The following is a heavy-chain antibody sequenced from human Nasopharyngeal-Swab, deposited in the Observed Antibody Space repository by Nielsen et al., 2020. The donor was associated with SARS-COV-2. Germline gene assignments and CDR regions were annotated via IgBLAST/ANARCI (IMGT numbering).Heavy chain of an antibody. J-gene: IGHJ6*03. CDR3: ARVGTYYYDSSGHLNYYYYYYMDV. CDR2: IYYSGST. Sequence: WIRQPPGKGLEWIGYIYYSGSTNYNPSLKSRVTISVDTSKNQFSLKLSSVTAADTAVYYWARVGTYYYDSSGHLNYYYYYYMDVWGKGTTVTVSS. V-gene: IGHV4-59*01. D-gene: IGHD3-22*01.